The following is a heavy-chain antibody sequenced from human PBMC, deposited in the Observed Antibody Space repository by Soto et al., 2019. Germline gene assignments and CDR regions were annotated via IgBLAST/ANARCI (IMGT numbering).Heavy chain of an antibody. V-gene: IGHV1-18*01. CDR2: ISAYNGNT. CDR3: ARVGGGGIAARPFDY. CDR1: GYTFTSYG. D-gene: IGHD6-6*01. Sequence: ASVQVSCKASGYTFTSYGISWVRQAPGQGLEWMGWISAYNGNTNYAQKLQGRVTMTTDTATSTAYMELRSLRSDDTAVYDCARVGGGGIAARPFDYWGQGTLVTVSS. J-gene: IGHJ4*02.